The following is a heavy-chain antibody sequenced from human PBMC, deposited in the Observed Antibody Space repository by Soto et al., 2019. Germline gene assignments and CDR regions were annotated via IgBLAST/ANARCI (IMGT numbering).Heavy chain of an antibody. V-gene: IGHV3-30*18. CDR1: GFTFSSYG. J-gene: IGHJ6*03. CDR2: ISYDGSNK. CDR3: AKGPHSRGDYYYYYYMDV. Sequence: GGSLRLSCAASGFTFSSYGMHWVRQAPGKGLEWVAVISYDGSNKYYADSVKGRFTISRDNSKNTLYLQMNSLRAEDTAVYYCAKGPHSRGDYYYYYYMDVWGKGTTVTVSS.